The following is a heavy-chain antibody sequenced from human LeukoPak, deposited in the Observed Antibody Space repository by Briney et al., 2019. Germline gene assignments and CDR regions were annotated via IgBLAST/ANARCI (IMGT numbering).Heavy chain of an antibody. CDR1: GYTFTGYY. CDR3: ARFSYVYLN. J-gene: IGHJ4*02. Sequence: ASVKVSCKASGYTFTGYYMHWVRQATGQGLEWMGWMNPNSGNTGYAQKFQGRVTITRNTSISTAYMELSSLRSEDTAVYYCARFSYVYLNWGQGTLVTVSS. V-gene: IGHV1-8*03. D-gene: IGHD5/OR15-5a*01. CDR2: MNPNSGNT.